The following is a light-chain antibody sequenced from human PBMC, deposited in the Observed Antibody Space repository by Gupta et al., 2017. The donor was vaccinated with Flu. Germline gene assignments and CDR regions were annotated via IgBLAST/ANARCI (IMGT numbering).Light chain of an antibody. V-gene: IGKV1-5*03. Sequence: DIQLTQSPSTLSASVGDRVTITCRASQSIDSWLAWYQKKPGRAPKSLIYKASSLETGVPSRFSGSGSGTEFSLTISRLQPDDFATYYCQHDRSSPWTFGQGTKVEIK. J-gene: IGKJ1*01. CDR3: QHDRSSPWT. CDR2: KAS. CDR1: QSIDSW.